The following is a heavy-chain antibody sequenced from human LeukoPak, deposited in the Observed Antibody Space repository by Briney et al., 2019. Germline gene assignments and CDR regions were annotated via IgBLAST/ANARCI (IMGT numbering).Heavy chain of an antibody. CDR2: IWYDGSNK. CDR1: GFTFSSYG. J-gene: IGHJ4*02. CDR3: ARDRSYDFWSGYSTPDY. D-gene: IGHD3-3*01. V-gene: IGHV3-33*01. Sequence: GGSLRLSCAASGFTFSSYGMHWVRQAPGKGLEWVAVIWYDGSNKYYADSVKGRFTISRDNSKNTLDLQMNSLRVEDTAVYYCARDRSYDFWSGYSTPDYWGQGTLVTVSS.